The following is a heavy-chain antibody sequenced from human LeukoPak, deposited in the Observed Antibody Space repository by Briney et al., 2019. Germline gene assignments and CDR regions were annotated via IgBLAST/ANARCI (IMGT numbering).Heavy chain of an antibody. V-gene: IGHV1-46*01. Sequence: ASVKVSCQASGYTLTSYYMHWVRQAPGQGVEGVGIINPSGGSTSYAQKFQGRVTMTRDTSTSTVYMELSSLRSEDTAVYYCARALERPDAFDIWGQGTMVTVSS. J-gene: IGHJ3*02. CDR1: GYTLTSYY. D-gene: IGHD1-1*01. CDR3: ARALERPDAFDI. CDR2: INPSGGST.